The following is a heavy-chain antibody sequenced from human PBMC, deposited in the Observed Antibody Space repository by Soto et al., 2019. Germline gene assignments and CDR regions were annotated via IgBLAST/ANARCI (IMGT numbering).Heavy chain of an antibody. CDR1: GFTSSSHW. CDR2: IKQDGSEK. D-gene: IGHD2-21*02. J-gene: IGHJ3*02. Sequence: EVQLVESGGGLVQPGRSLRLSCAASGFTSSSHWMSWVRQAPGKGLEWVANIKQDGSEKSYVDSVKGRFTISRDNAKNSRYLQVNSLGAEDTAVYYCARSTAGAFDIWGQGTMVIVSS. V-gene: IGHV3-7*01. CDR3: ARSTAGAFDI.